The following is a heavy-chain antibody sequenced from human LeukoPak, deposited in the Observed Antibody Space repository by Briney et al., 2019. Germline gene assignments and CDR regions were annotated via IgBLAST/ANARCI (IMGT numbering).Heavy chain of an antibody. V-gene: IGHV5-51*01. D-gene: IGHD3-16*01. Sequence: GLSLHISSQVSAYGFTRYSIGWARPTPVKGLDWMGIIYPGDCNTRYRPSFQGQVTISADKSISTAYLQWSSLKASDTAMYYCARHDGMGGWFDRWGQGTLVTVSS. J-gene: IGHJ5*02. CDR3: ARHDGMGGWFDR. CDR1: AYGFTRYS. CDR2: IYPGDCNT.